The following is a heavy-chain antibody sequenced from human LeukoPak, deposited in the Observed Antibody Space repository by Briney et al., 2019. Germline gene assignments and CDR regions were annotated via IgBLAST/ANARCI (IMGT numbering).Heavy chain of an antibody. J-gene: IGHJ6*02. CDR1: GFTFDDYA. CDR3: AKGRGLNYYYYGMDV. CDR2: INWNSGSI. V-gene: IGHV3-9*01. D-gene: IGHD3-10*01. Sequence: GGSLRLSCAASGFTFDDYAMHWVRQAPGKGLEWVSGINWNSGSIGYADSVKGRFTISRDNAKNSLYLQMNSLRAEDTALYYCAKGRGLNYYYYGMDVWGQGTTVTVSS.